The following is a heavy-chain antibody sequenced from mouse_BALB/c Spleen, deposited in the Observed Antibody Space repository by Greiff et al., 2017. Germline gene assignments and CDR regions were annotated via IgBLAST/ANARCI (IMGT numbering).Heavy chain of an antibody. CDR1: GFTFSSYA. Sequence: EVKVVESGGGLVKPGGSLKLSFAASGFTFSSYARSWVRRSPGKRLEWVAEISSGGSYTYYPDTVTGRFTISRDNAKNTLYLEMSSLRSEDTAMYYCARWRYYYGSVYAMDYWGQGTSVTVSS. CDR3: ARWRYYYGSVYAMDY. V-gene: IGHV5-9-4*01. D-gene: IGHD1-1*01. J-gene: IGHJ4*01. CDR2: ISSGGSYT.